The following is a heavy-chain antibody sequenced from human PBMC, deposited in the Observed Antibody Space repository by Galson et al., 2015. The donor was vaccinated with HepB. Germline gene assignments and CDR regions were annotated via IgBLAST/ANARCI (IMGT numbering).Heavy chain of an antibody. CDR3: ARDRHVVATTAPGH. CDR1: GFSFSGYV. Sequence: SLRLSCAASGFSFSGYVMYWVRLTPGRGLECVAIISHDGINKYYAASVKGRFTISRDKSNNTVYLQVNSLRSEDTGVYYCARDRHVVATTAPGHWGLGTLVIVSS. J-gene: IGHJ4*02. D-gene: IGHD2-21*02. CDR2: ISHDGINK. V-gene: IGHV3-30-3*01.